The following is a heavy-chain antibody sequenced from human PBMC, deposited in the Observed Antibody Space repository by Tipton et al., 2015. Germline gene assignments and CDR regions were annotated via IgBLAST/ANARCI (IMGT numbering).Heavy chain of an antibody. CDR3: AKDSAMVAVVSHAYFDL. CDR2: IGWNSGSI. D-gene: IGHD2-15*01. V-gene: IGHV3-9*01. CDR1: GFTFDDYA. Sequence: RSLRLSCAASGFTFDDYAMHWVRQAPGKGLEWVSGIGWNSGSIGYADSVRGRFTISRDNVKNSLYLHMNSLRAEDTALYYCAKDSAMVAVVSHAYFDLWGRGTLVTVS. J-gene: IGHJ2*01.